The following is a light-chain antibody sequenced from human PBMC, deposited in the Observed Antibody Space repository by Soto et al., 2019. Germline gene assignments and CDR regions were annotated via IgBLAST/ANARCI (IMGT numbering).Light chain of an antibody. V-gene: IGKV3-11*01. CDR1: QSVRTF. Sequence: IVLTQFPATLSLSPGERATLSCRASQSVRTFLAWYQQKPGQAPRLLIYDGSNRATGIPDRFSGSGSGTDFTLTIRSLEPEDFAVYYCQQRFHWPPWTFRQGTKVEI. CDR3: QQRFHWPPWT. CDR2: DGS. J-gene: IGKJ1*01.